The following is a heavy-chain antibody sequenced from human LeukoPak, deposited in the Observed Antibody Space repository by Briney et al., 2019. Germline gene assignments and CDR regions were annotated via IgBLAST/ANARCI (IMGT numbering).Heavy chain of an antibody. Sequence: GGCLRLSCAASGFTFDDYGRSWVRQAPGKGLEWVSGINWNGGSTGYADSVKGRFTISRDNSKNTLYLQMNSLRAEDPAVYYCAKDAPVNIVVVPAANSWGQGTLVTVSS. CDR3: AKDAPVNIVVVPAANS. CDR2: INWNGGST. CDR1: GFTFDDYG. V-gene: IGHV3-20*04. J-gene: IGHJ4*02. D-gene: IGHD2-2*01.